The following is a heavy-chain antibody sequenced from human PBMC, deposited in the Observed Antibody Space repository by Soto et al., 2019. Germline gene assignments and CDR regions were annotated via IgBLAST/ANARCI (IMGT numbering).Heavy chain of an antibody. D-gene: IGHD6-19*01. CDR2: ISSSSRYI. CDR3: ARVRYSSGWLPDY. Sequence: EVQLVESGGGLVKPGGSLRLSCAASGFTFSSYSMKWVRQAPGKGLEWVSLISSSSRYIYYADSLKGRFTISRDNAKNSLYLQMNSLRAEDTAVYYCARVRYSSGWLPDYWGQGTLVTVSS. J-gene: IGHJ4*02. CDR1: GFTFSSYS. V-gene: IGHV3-21*01.